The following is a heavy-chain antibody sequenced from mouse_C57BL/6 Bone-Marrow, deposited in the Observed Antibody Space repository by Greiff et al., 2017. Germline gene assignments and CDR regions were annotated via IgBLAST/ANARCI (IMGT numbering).Heavy chain of an antibody. CDR2: IYPVSGET. Sequence: QVQLKESGAELASPGASVTLSCKASGYTFTDHIMNWVKKRPGQGLEWIGRIYPVSGETNYNQKFMGKATFSVDRSSSTVYMVLNSLTSEDPAVDYCGKKAAVVSFDYWGQGTTLTVSS. J-gene: IGHJ2*01. V-gene: IGHV1-11*01. D-gene: IGHD1-1*01. CDR3: GKKAAVVSFDY. CDR1: GYTFTDHI.